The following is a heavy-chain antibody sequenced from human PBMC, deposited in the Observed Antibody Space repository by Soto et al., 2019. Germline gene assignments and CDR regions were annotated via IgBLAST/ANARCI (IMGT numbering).Heavy chain of an antibody. CDR2: INTDGSAT. V-gene: IGHV3-74*01. J-gene: IGHJ4*02. Sequence: PGGSLRLSCAASGFAFGSYWIHFCGQLPCKWLVWVSRINTDGSATNYADSVKGRFTASRDNAKNTQYLQMNSLRAEDTAVYYCARDGEGYWGQGTLVTVSS. D-gene: IGHD2-21*01. CDR3: ARDGEGY. CDR1: GFAFGSYW.